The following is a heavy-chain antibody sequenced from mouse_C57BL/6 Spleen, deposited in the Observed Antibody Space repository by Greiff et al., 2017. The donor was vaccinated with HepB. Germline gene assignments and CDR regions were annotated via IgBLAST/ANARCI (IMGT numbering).Heavy chain of an antibody. CDR2: ISSGSSTI. V-gene: IGHV5-17*01. Sequence: EVNVVESGGGLVKPGGSLKLSCAASGFTFSDYGMHWVRQAPEKGLEWVAYISSGSSTIYYADTVKGRFTISRDNAKNTLFLQMTSLRSEDTAMYYCARWGYYYGSSYVWYFDVWGTGTTVTVSS. J-gene: IGHJ1*03. CDR1: GFTFSDYG. D-gene: IGHD1-1*01. CDR3: ARWGYYYGSSYVWYFDV.